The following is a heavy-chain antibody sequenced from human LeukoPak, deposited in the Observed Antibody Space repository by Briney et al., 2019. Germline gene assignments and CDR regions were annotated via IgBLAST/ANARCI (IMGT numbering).Heavy chain of an antibody. CDR1: GFTFSDFY. CDR2: IRSSGGTI. Sequence: GRSLRLSCAVSGFTFSDFYMSWVRQAPEKGLEWVSYIRSSGGTIYYADSVEGRSTIWRDNAKNSLYMQMNSLRAEDTAVYYCARDICSGGSCLDAFYIWRQGTMVIVSS. V-gene: IGHV3-11*01. J-gene: IGHJ3*02. CDR3: ARDICSGGSCLDAFYI. D-gene: IGHD2-15*01.